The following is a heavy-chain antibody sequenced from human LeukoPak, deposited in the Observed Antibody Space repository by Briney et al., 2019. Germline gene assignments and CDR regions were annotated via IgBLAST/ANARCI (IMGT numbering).Heavy chain of an antibody. CDR1: GGSVSSDTYY. CDR3: ARDLNHGFNYYYYGLEV. V-gene: IGHV4-61*01. Sequence: PSETLSLTCIVSGGSVSSDTYYWSWIRQPPGKGLEWIGYIYFSGNTKYNPSLENRVTISVDRSKSQFYLTLRSVTAADTAVYFCARDLNHGFNYYYYGLEVWGQGTTVTVSS. CDR2: IYFSGNT. D-gene: IGHD3-9*01. J-gene: IGHJ6*02.